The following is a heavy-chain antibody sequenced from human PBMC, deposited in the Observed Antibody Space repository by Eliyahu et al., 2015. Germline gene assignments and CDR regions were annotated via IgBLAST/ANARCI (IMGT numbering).Heavy chain of an antibody. J-gene: IGHJ4*02. CDR2: IWYDGSNK. D-gene: IGHD3-10*01. V-gene: IGHV3-33*01. CDR1: GFXFSXYG. CDR3: ARDGEWFGELTLDY. Sequence: QVQLVESGGGVVQPGRSLRLSCAASGFXFSXYGMXWVRQAPGKGLEWVAVIWYDGSNKYYADSVKGRFTISRDNSKNTLYLQMNSLRAEDTAVYYCARDGEWFGELTLDYWGQGTLVTVSS.